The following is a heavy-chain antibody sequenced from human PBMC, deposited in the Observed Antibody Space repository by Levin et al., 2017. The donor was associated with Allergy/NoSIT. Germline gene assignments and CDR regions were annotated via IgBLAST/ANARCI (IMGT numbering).Heavy chain of an antibody. CDR2: INPSGGST. J-gene: IGHJ3*02. CDR3: ARVSITMRTLGADDAFDI. V-gene: IGHV1-46*01. CDR1: GYTFTSYY. D-gene: IGHD3-22*01. Sequence: GASVKVSCKASGYTFTSYYMHWVRQAPGQGLEWMGIINPSGGSTSYAQKFQGRVTMTRDTSTSTVYMELSSLRSEDTAVYYCARVSITMRTLGADDAFDIWGQGTMVTVSS.